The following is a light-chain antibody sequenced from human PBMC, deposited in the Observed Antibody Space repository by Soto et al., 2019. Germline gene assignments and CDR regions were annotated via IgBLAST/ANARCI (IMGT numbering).Light chain of an antibody. CDR1: QSISGW. Sequence: DIQLTQSPSTLSASVGDRVIITCRASQSISGWMAWYQQKPGKVPSLLIYKTLKSGVPSRFSASGSGTEFTLIISSLQPDDFATYYCQQFHTYSFGQGTTVEIK. J-gene: IGKJ1*01. CDR2: K. CDR3: QQFHTYS. V-gene: IGKV1-5*03.